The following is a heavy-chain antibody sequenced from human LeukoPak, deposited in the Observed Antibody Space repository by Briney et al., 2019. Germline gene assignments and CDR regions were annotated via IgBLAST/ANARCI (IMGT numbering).Heavy chain of an antibody. CDR2: INHSGST. Sequence: SETLSLTCAVYGGSFSGYYWSWIRQPPGKGLEWIGEINHSGSTHYNPSLKSRVTISVDTSKSQFSLKLSSVTAADTAVYYCARGSGGYSYGNNWFDPWGQGTLVTVSS. D-gene: IGHD5-18*01. CDR3: ARGSGGYSYGNNWFDP. CDR1: GGSFSGYY. V-gene: IGHV4-34*01. J-gene: IGHJ5*02.